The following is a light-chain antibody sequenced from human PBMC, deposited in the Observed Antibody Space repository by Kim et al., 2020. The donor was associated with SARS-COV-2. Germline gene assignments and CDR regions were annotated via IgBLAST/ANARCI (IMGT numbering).Light chain of an antibody. Sequence: ASTGDRVTITWRASQGISSYLAWYQQKPGKAPKLLIYAASTLQSGVPSRCSGSGSGTDFTLTISCLQSEDFATYYCQQYYSYPLTFGQGTRLEIK. CDR3: QQYYSYPLT. CDR2: AAS. J-gene: IGKJ5*01. CDR1: QGISSY. V-gene: IGKV1-8*01.